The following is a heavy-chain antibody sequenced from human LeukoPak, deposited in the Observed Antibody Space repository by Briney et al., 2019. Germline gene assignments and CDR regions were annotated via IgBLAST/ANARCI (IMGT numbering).Heavy chain of an antibody. J-gene: IGHJ4*02. V-gene: IGHV4-34*01. CDR2: INHSGST. Sequence: SETLSLTCAVYGGSFSGYYWSWIRQPPGKGLEWIGEINHSGSTNYNPSLKSRVTISVDTSKNQFSLKLSSVTAADTAVYYCARASYGPFFDYWGQGTLVTVSS. CDR1: GGSFSGYY. D-gene: IGHD3-16*01. CDR3: ARASYGPFFDY.